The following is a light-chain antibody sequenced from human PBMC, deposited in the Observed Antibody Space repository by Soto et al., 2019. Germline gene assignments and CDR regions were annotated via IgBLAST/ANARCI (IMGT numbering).Light chain of an antibody. CDR3: LQYGSSGT. CDR2: GAS. J-gene: IGKJ1*01. V-gene: IGKV3-20*01. CDR1: QSVSINY. Sequence: EVVITHSQGTLYLSPGESASLSCRASQSVSINYLAWYQQKPGQAPRHLIDGASNRATGIPDRFSVSGSGTVFTLTISRLEPEDVAVYYCLQYGSSGTSGQG.